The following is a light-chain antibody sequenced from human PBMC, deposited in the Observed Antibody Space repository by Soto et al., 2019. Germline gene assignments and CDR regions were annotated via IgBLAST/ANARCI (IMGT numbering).Light chain of an antibody. V-gene: IGKV1-5*03. CDR2: KAS. CDR1: QSISSW. CDR3: PQYNSCIWA. J-gene: IGKJ1*01. Sequence: DIQMTQSPSTLSASFGDRVTIVCRASQSISSWLAWYQQKPGKAPKLLISKASNLDSGVPSRFSGSGSGTEFNLTISSLQPEDFATYYCPQYNSCIWAFGPGTKVDI.